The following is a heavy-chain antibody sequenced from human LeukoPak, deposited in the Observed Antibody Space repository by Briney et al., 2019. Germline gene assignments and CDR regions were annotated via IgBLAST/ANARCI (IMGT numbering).Heavy chain of an antibody. Sequence: ASVKVSCKASRYTFTTYYMHWVRQAPGQGLEWMGTINPLGGSTTYAQKFQGRVTMARDTSTSTVYMELSSLRSEDTAIYYCAKVGSGGYFDYWGQGTLVTVSS. V-gene: IGHV1-46*01. CDR3: AKVGSGGYFDY. CDR2: INPLGGST. D-gene: IGHD3-10*01. J-gene: IGHJ4*02. CDR1: RYTFTTYY.